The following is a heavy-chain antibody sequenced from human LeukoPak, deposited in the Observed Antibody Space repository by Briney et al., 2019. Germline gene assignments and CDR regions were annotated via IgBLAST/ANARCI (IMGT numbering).Heavy chain of an antibody. D-gene: IGHD2-2*01. CDR3: ATQDIVVVPAANTHYYYYYYYMDV. V-gene: IGHV1-69*06. CDR2: IIPIFGTA. CDR1: GGTFSSYA. Sequence: SVKVSCKASGGTFSSYAISWVRQAPGQGLEWMGGIIPIFGTANYAQKFQGRVTITADKSTSTAYMELSSLRSEDTAVYYCATQDIVVVPAANTHYYYYYYYMDVWGKGTTVTVSS. J-gene: IGHJ6*03.